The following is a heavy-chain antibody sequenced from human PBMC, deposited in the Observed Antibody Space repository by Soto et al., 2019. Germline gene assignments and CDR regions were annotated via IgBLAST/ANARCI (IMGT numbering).Heavy chain of an antibody. CDR2: MNPNSGNT. D-gene: IGHD3-16*02. V-gene: IGHV1-8*01. CDR1: GYTFTSYD. Sequence: QVQLVQSGAEVKKPGASVKVSCKASGYTFTSYDINWVRQATGQGLEWMGWMNPNSGNTGYAQKVQGRVIMTRTTSISTAYMELSSLRSEDTAVYYCARLRRYDYIWRSYRSRKVSGMDIWGQGTMVTGSS. CDR3: ARLRRYDYIWRSYRSRKVSGMDI. J-gene: IGHJ3*02.